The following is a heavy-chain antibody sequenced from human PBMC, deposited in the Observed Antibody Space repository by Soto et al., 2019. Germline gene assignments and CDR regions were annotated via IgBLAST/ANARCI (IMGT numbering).Heavy chain of an antibody. CDR1: GFTFDDNA. J-gene: IGHJ4*02. V-gene: IGHV3-9*01. CDR3: AKGRSLTVLDY. Sequence: GGSLRLSCAASGFTFDDNAMHWVRQAPGKGLEWVSGISWNSGIIIYADSVKGRFTISRDNAKNSLYLQMNSLRAEDTALYYCAKGRSLTVLDYWGQGTLVTVSS. D-gene: IGHD3-9*01. CDR2: ISWNSGII.